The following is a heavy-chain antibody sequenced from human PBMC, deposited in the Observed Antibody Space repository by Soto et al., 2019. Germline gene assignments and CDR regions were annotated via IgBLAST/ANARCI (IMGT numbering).Heavy chain of an antibody. CDR3: ARDSRTSVGGPGAFDI. D-gene: IGHD1-26*01. CDR2: IYYSGST. J-gene: IGHJ3*02. Sequence: SETLSLTCTVSGGSISSYYWSWIRQPPGKGLEWIGYIYYSGSTNYNPSLKSRVTISVDTSKNQFSLKLSSVTAADTAVYYCARDSRTSVGGPGAFDIWGQGTMVTVSS. V-gene: IGHV4-59*01. CDR1: GGSISSYY.